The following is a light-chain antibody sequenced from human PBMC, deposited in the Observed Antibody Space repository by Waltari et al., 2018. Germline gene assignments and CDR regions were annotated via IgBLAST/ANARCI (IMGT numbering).Light chain of an antibody. CDR2: KAS. CDR1: QSIDRW. J-gene: IGKJ1*01. V-gene: IGKV1-5*03. Sequence: DIQMPQSPSTLSAFVGDRVTISCRASQSIDRWLAWYQQKPGKPPKILIYKASTLQSGVSSRFSGSGSGTEFTLTISSLQPDDFVTYYCQQYSAYPWTFGQGTKV. CDR3: QQYSAYPWT.